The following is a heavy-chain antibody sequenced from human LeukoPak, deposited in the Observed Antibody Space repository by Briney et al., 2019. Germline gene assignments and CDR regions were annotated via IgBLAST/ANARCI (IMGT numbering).Heavy chain of an antibody. J-gene: IGHJ4*02. CDR1: GFTFDDYA. Sequence: PGRSLRLSCAASGFTFDDYAMHWVRQAPGKGLEWVSGISWNSGSIGYADSVKGRFTISRDNAKNSLYLQMNSLRAEDTAVYYCARDRYSSGWYSPFDYWGQGTLVTVSS. CDR2: ISWNSGSI. V-gene: IGHV3-9*01. CDR3: ARDRYSSGWYSPFDY. D-gene: IGHD6-19*01.